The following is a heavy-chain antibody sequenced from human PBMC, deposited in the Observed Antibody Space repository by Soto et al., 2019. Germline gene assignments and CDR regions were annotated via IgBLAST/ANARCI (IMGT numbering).Heavy chain of an antibody. D-gene: IGHD5-18*01. Sequence: ASVKVSCKASGGTFSSYAISWVRQAPGQGLEWMGGIIPIFGTANYAQKFQGRVTITADESTSTAYMELSSLRSEDTAVYYCARDRRKDRIQLWLNNWFDPWGQGTLVTVSS. CDR3: ARDRRKDRIQLWLNNWFDP. CDR2: IIPIFGTA. V-gene: IGHV1-69*13. CDR1: GGTFSSYA. J-gene: IGHJ5*02.